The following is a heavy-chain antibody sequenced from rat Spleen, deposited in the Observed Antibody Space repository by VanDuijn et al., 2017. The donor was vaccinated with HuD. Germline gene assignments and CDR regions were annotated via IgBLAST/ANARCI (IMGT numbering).Heavy chain of an antibody. CDR2: IWDDGNT. CDR3: ARDENGYLNLWFAY. D-gene: IGHD2-7*01. J-gene: IGHJ3*01. Sequence: VQVKESGPGLVQPSQTLSLTCTVSGISLTNYSVHWVRQPPGKGLEWMGGIWDDGNTNYNSDLKSRLSISRDTSKSQVFLKMNSLQTGDTATYYCARDENGYLNLWFAYWGQGTLVTVSS. CDR1: GISLTNYS. V-gene: IGHV2-30*01.